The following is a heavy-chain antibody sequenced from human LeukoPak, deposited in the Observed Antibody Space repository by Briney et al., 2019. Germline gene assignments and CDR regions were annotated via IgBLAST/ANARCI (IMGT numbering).Heavy chain of an antibody. J-gene: IGHJ2*01. CDR2: IYSGGST. CDR1: GFTVSSNY. V-gene: IGHV3-53*01. CDR3: AREIRDWYFDL. Sequence: GGSLRLSCTASGFTVSSNYMSWVRQAPGKGLEWVSVIYSGGSTYYADSVKGRFTISRDNSKNTLYLQMNSLRAEDTAVYYCAREIRDWYFDLWGRGTLVTVSS. D-gene: IGHD3-10*01.